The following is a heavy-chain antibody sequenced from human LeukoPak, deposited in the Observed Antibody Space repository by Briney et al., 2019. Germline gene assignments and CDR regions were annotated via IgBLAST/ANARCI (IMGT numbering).Heavy chain of an antibody. CDR3: ARVGAYCTSTSCLDY. Sequence: APVKASCKTSGYTFTSYGISWVRQAPGQGLEWMGWISAYNGNTNYAQKLQGRVTMTTDTSTSTAYMELRSLTSDDTAVYYCARVGAYCTSTSCLDYWGQGTLVTVSS. CDR2: ISAYNGNT. CDR1: GYTFTSYG. D-gene: IGHD2-2*01. V-gene: IGHV1-18*01. J-gene: IGHJ4*02.